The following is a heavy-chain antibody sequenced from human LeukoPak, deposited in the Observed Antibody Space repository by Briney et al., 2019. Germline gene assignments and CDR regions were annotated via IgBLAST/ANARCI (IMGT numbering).Heavy chain of an antibody. Sequence: GGSLRLSCAASGFTFSSYSMNWVRQAPGKGLEWVSSISSSSSYIYYADSVKGRFTISRDNAKNSLYLQMNSLRAEDTAVYYCARDSTARLLGKLLWFGELLSRARWFDPWGQGTLVTVSS. J-gene: IGHJ5*02. CDR2: ISSSSSYI. CDR1: GFTFSSYS. V-gene: IGHV3-21*04. D-gene: IGHD3-10*01. CDR3: ARDSTARLLGKLLWFGELLSRARWFDP.